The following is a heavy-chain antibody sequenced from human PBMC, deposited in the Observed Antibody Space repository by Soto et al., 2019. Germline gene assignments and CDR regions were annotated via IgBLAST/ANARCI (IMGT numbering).Heavy chain of an antibody. CDR3: AQTLGLAVAGPGRFDL. CDR1: GGTFSNYA. V-gene: IGHV1-69*12. J-gene: IGHJ2*01. Sequence: QVQLVQSGAAVKKPGSSVKVSCKASGGTFSNYAISWVRQAPGQGLEWMGGITPIFGTANYAQKFQGRVTITADESMSTAYRELSRLRSDDTAVYYCAQTLGLAVAGPGRFDLWGRGTLVTVSS. CDR2: ITPIFGTA. D-gene: IGHD6-19*01.